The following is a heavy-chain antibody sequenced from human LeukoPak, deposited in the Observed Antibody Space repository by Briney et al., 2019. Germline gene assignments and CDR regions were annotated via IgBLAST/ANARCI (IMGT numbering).Heavy chain of an antibody. V-gene: IGHV3-9*01. CDR2: ITWSSGTI. CDR1: GFTFDDYA. J-gene: IGHJ4*02. CDR3: ARDRGLFDY. Sequence: GGSLRLSCVASGFTFDDYAMHWVRQAPGKGLEWVSGITWSSGTIGYADSVKGRFTISRDDAKNSLYLQMNSLRAEDTAVYYCARDRGLFDYWGQGTLVTVSS.